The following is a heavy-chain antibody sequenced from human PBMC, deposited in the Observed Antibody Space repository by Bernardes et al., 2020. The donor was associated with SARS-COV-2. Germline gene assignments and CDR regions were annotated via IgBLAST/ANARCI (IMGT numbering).Heavy chain of an antibody. CDR1: AFTFTSHV. CDR3: AKALYGSGNDYAFGI. D-gene: IGHD3-10*01. Sequence: GGSLRLSCTASAFTFTSHVMTWVRQAPEKGLEWVSGIRPGGGGTYYADSVKGRFTISRDDSKSTLYLQMNSLIAEDTAVYYCAKALYGSGNDYAFGIWGQGTMGTVAS. J-gene: IGHJ3*02. CDR2: IRPGGGGT. V-gene: IGHV3-23*01.